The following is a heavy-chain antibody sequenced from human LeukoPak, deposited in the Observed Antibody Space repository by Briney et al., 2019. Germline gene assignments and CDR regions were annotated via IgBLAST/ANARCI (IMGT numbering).Heavy chain of an antibody. J-gene: IGHJ4*02. CDR2: ISSSSSYI. V-gene: IGHV3-21*01. CDR1: GFTFISYS. Sequence: PGGSLRLSCAASGFTFISYSMNWVHQAPGKGLEWVSSISSSSSYIYYADSVKGRFTISRDNAKNSLYLQMNSLRAEDTAVCYCARGGVYSSGLYVDYWGQGTLVTVSS. D-gene: IGHD6-19*01. CDR3: ARGGVYSSGLYVDY.